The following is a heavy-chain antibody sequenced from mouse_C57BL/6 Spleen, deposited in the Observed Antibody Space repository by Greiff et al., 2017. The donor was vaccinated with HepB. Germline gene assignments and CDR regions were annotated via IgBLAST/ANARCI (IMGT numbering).Heavy chain of an antibody. V-gene: IGHV1-62-2*01. Sequence: QVQLQQSGAELVKPGASVKLSCKASGYTFTESTIHWVKQRPGQGLEWIGRFYPGSGSIKYNEKFKDKATLTADKSSSTVYMELSRMTSEDSAVYCSARHEDPLYCGSSYWYFDVWGTGTTVTVSS. CDR1: GYTFTEST. CDR2: FYPGSGSI. J-gene: IGHJ1*03. D-gene: IGHD1-1*01. CDR3: ARHEDPLYCGSSYWYFDV.